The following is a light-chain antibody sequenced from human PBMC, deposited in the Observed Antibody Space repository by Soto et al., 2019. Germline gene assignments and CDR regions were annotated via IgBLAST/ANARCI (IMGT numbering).Light chain of an antibody. CDR3: QQSYSTPTIT. CDR2: AAS. V-gene: IGKV1-39*01. Sequence: DIQMIQYPSTLSASIGDRVTTTCGTSQSISGYLNWYQQKPXKAPKLMIYAASSLQSGVPSRFSASGSWTDFTLTISSLQPEDFATYDCQQSYSTPTITFGQGTRLEIK. J-gene: IGKJ5*01. CDR1: QSISGY.